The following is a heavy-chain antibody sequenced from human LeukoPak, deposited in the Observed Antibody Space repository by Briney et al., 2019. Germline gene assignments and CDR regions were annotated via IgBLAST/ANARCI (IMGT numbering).Heavy chain of an antibody. CDR1: GSTFRNHA. D-gene: IGHD3-10*01. CDR2: ISHDGGNA. J-gene: IGHJ6*03. CDR3: VGSPTYYYMDV. Sequence: GGSLRLSCAASGSTFRNHAIHWVRQAPGKGLGWVTVISHDGGNAYYRDSVKGRFTISRDNSKNNVLLQMNSLSPYDTAVYYCVGSPTYYYMDVWGKGTTVTVSS. V-gene: IGHV3-30*04.